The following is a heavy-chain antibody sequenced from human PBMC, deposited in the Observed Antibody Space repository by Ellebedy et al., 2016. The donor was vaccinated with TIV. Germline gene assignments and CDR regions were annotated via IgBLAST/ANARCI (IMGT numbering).Heavy chain of an antibody. D-gene: IGHD3-9*01. V-gene: IGHV4-34*01. CDR2: ISLSGRP. CDR1: GASFSGSY. CDR3: ATAVRDDWSLSL. J-gene: IGHJ4*02. Sequence: MPSEPLSLTCGVSGASFSGSYWSYIRQPPGKGLEWIGEISLSGRPNYNPSLRGRVTMSLDTSKNHFSLNLTSVTAADTALYYCATAVRDDWSLSLWGQGTQVTVSS.